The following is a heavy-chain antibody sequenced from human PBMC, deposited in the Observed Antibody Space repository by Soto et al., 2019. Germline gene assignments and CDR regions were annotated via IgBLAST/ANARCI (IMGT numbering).Heavy chain of an antibody. J-gene: IGHJ6*02. CDR2: INFGGDAI. CDR1: GFTFRNYE. Sequence: EVLLEESGGGLVQPGGSLRLSCVVSGFTFRNYEMNWVRQAPGKGLEWISYINFGGDAIYYADSVKGRFTVSRDNGNNLLYLGISSLRVDDTAVYFCARDSLNLFNGMDVWGQGTAVTVSS. CDR3: ARDSLNLFNGMDV. V-gene: IGHV3-48*03.